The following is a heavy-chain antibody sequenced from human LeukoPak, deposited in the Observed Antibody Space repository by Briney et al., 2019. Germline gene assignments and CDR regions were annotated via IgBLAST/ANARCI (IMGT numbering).Heavy chain of an antibody. D-gene: IGHD2-2*01. CDR2: INHSGST. CDR1: GGSISTYY. Sequence: PSETLSLTCTVSGGSISTYYWSWIRQPPGKGLEWIGEINHSGSTNYNPSLKSRVTISVDTSKNQFSLKLSSVTAADTAVYYCARKKRNCSSTSCYVYFDYWGQGTLVTVSS. J-gene: IGHJ4*02. V-gene: IGHV4-34*01. CDR3: ARKKRNCSSTSCYVYFDY.